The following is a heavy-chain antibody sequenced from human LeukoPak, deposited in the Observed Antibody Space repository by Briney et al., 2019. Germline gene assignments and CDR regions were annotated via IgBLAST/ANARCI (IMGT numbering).Heavy chain of an antibody. CDR2: IYYSGST. CDR3: ARVSGYYDILTGYPYYFDY. J-gene: IGHJ4*02. V-gene: IGHV4-59*01. D-gene: IGHD3-9*01. Sequence: SETLSLTCTVSGGSISSYYCSWIRQPPGKGLEWIGYIYYSGSTNYNPSLKSRVTISVDTSKNQFSLKLSSVTAADTAVYYCARVSGYYDILTGYPYYFDYWGQGNLVTVSS. CDR1: GGSISSYY.